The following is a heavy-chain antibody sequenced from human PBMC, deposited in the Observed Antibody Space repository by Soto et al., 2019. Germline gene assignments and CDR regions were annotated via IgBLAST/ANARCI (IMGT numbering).Heavy chain of an antibody. CDR1: GFTFSSYG. J-gene: IGHJ5*02. V-gene: IGHV3-33*01. D-gene: IGHD3-3*01. Sequence: GGSLRLSCAASGFTFSSYGMHWVRQAPGKGLEWVAVIWYDGSNKYYADSVKGRFTISRDNSKNTLYLQMNSLRAEDTAVYYCARARSGYYTGPPGWFDPWGQGTLVTVSS. CDR3: ARARSGYYTGPPGWFDP. CDR2: IWYDGSNK.